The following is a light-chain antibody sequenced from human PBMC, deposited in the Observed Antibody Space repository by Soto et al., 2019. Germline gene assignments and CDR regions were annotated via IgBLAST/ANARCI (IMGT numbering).Light chain of an antibody. J-gene: IGKJ1*01. Sequence: DIQMTQSPSSLSASVGDRVTITCRASQGFTNYLTWYQQKPGKAPKRLIYGASNLHSGVPSRLSGSGSGTEFTLTISSLQPEDFATYYCLQHNSFPWTFGQGTKVEIK. CDR2: GAS. CDR3: LQHNSFPWT. CDR1: QGFTNY. V-gene: IGKV1-17*01.